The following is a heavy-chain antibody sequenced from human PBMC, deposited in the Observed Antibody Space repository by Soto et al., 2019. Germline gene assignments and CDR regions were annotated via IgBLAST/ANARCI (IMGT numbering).Heavy chain of an antibody. D-gene: IGHD5-18*01. CDR3: ARGPRTQLWFPNVY. CDR1: GYTFSDYY. Sequence: GASVKASGKASGYTFSDYYLHWLRQAPGQGLEWMGWISPKSGGTHYAPKFEGRVTLTTDTSISTAFMELSRLTSDDTAVYYCARGPRTQLWFPNVYWGQGTLVTVSS. J-gene: IGHJ4*02. V-gene: IGHV1-2*02. CDR2: ISPKSGGT.